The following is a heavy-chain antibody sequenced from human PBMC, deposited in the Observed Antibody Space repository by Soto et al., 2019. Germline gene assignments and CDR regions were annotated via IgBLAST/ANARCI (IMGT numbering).Heavy chain of an antibody. V-gene: IGHV1-18*01. CDR1: GYTFTSYG. CDR2: ISAYNGNT. CDR3: ARDPSSGLPGWFDP. J-gene: IGHJ5*02. Sequence: ASVKVSCKASGYTFTSYGISWVRQAPGQGLEWMGWISAYNGNTNYAQKLQGRVTMTTDTSTSTAYMELRSLRSDATAVYYCARDPSSGLPGWFDPWGQGTLVTVSS. D-gene: IGHD6-19*01.